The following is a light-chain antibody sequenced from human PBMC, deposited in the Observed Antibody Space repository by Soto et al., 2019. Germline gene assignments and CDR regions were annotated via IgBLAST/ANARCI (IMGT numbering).Light chain of an antibody. V-gene: IGLV1-40*01. J-gene: IGLJ3*02. Sequence: QSVLTQPPSVSGAPGQRVTISCTGRSSNIGTGYSVHWYQQLPGRAPKLLVYGDSRPSGVPDRFSGAKSGTSASLAIAGLQAGDEASYYCQSYDSSLDSWVFGGGTKLTVL. CDR1: SSNIGTGYS. CDR2: GD. CDR3: QSYDSSLDSWV.